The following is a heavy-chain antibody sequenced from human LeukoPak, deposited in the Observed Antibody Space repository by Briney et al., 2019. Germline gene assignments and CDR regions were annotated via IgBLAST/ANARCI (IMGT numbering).Heavy chain of an antibody. V-gene: IGHV3-21*01. CDR1: GFTFSSYS. J-gene: IGHJ4*02. D-gene: IGHD2-8*01. CDR3: ARDPRIYCTNGICRDDYFDN. Sequence: GGSLRLSCAASGFTFSSYSMNWARQAAGKGLEWVSSISSTSIYKYYADSVKGRFTISRDNAKDSLFLQMNSMRAEDTAIYYCARDPRIYCTNGICRDDYFDNWGQGTLVTVSS. CDR2: ISSTSIYK.